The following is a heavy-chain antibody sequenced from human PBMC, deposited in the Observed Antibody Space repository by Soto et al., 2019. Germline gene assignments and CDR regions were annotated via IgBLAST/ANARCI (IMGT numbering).Heavy chain of an antibody. V-gene: IGHV4-59*01. Sequence: PSETLSLTCTVSRGSISSYYWSWIRQPPGKGLEWIGYIYYSGSTNYNPSLKSRVTISIDTSKNQFSLKLSSVTAADTAVYYCAKSQRSDNWFDPWGQGTLVTVSP. CDR3: AKSQRSDNWFDP. CDR1: RGSISSYY. J-gene: IGHJ5*02. CDR2: IYYSGST.